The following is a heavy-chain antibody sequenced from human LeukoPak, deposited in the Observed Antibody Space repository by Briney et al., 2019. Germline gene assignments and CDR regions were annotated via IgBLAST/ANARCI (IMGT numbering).Heavy chain of an antibody. Sequence: GGSLRLSCAASGFTFSSYEMNWVRQAPGKGLEWVSYISSSGSTIYYADSVKGRFTISRDNSKNTLYLQMNSLRAEDTAVYYCAKAPPDCSSTSCYVGYWGQGTLVTVSS. V-gene: IGHV3-48*03. J-gene: IGHJ4*02. CDR3: AKAPPDCSSTSCYVGY. CDR2: ISSSGSTI. D-gene: IGHD2-2*01. CDR1: GFTFSSYE.